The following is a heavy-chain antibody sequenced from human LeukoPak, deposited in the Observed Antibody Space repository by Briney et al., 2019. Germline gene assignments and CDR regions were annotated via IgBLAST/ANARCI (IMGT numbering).Heavy chain of an antibody. CDR2: ISWNSGSI. D-gene: IGHD2-2*01. J-gene: IGHJ4*02. CDR1: GFTFDDYA. Sequence: GRSLRLSCAASGFTFDDYAMHWVRQAPGKGLEWVSGISWNSGSIAYADSVKGRFTISRDNAKNSLYLQMNSLRAEDTALYYCAKDTQLLRFNYSDYWGQGTLVTVSS. CDR3: AKDTQLLRFNYSDY. V-gene: IGHV3-9*01.